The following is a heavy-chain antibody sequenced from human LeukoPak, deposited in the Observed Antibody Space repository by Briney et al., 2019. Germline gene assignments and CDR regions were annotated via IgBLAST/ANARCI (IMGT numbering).Heavy chain of an antibody. CDR2: TYTSGST. J-gene: IGHJ3*02. CDR1: GGSISSYY. V-gene: IGHV4-4*07. CDR3: ARPTGDAFDI. D-gene: IGHD1-1*01. Sequence: TSETLSLTCTVSGGSISSYYWSWIRQPAGKGLEWIGRTYTSGSTNYNPSLKSRVTMSVDTSKNQFSLNLSSMTAADTAVYYCARPTGDAFDIWGQGTMVTVSS.